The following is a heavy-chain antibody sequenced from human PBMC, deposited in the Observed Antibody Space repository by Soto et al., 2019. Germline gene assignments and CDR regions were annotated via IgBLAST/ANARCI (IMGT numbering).Heavy chain of an antibody. J-gene: IGHJ3*02. Sequence: ASVKVSCKASGYTFTGYYMHWVRQAPGQGLEWMGWINPNSGGTNYAQKFQGWVTMTRDTSISTAYMELSRLRSDDTAVYYCARAPPSREGLGKDAFDIWGQGTMVTVSS. CDR3: ARAPPSREGLGKDAFDI. D-gene: IGHD7-27*01. V-gene: IGHV1-2*04. CDR2: INPNSGGT. CDR1: GYTFTGYY.